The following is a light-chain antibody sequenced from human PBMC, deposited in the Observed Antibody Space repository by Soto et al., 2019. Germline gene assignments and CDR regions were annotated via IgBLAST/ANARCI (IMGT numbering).Light chain of an antibody. Sequence: IGLTQSPCTLSLYPGASATLSCRASQSVGRNYLAWFQHKPGQAPRLLIYDASSRATGIPDRFSGGGSGTDFTLTISRLEPEDFAVYYCQQFSSYPLTFGGGTKVDIK. CDR2: DAS. CDR1: QSVGRNY. V-gene: IGKV3-20*01. J-gene: IGKJ4*01. CDR3: QQFSSYPLT.